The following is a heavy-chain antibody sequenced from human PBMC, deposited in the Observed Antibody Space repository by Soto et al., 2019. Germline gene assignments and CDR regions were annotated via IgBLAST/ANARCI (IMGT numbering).Heavy chain of an antibody. CDR3: ARDRPPPGYRSSWYKGSVYYYYYSGMDV. D-gene: IGHD6-13*01. CDR2: IIPIFGTA. J-gene: IGHJ6*02. CDR1: GGTFSSYA. V-gene: IGHV1-69*01. Sequence: QVQLVQSGAEVKKPGSSVKVSCKASGGTFSSYAISWVRQAPGQGLEWMGGIIPIFGTANYAQKFQGRVTITADESTRTASMELSSLRSEDTAVYYCARDRPPPGYRSSWYKGSVYYYYYSGMDVWGQGTTVTVSS.